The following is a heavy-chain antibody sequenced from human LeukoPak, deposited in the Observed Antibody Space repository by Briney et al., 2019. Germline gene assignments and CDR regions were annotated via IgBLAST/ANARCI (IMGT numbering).Heavy chain of an antibody. J-gene: IGHJ4*02. CDR2: ITWDAGSM. D-gene: IGHD6-13*01. V-gene: IGHV3-43D*03. CDR3: AKGTSSWHEFDY. CDR1: GFTFDDYA. Sequence: GGSLRLSCAASGFTFDDYAMHWVRQAPGKGLEGVSLITWDAGSMYYADSVKGRFTISRDNSKNSLYLQMNSLRAEDTALYYCAKGTSSWHEFDYWGQGTLVTVSS.